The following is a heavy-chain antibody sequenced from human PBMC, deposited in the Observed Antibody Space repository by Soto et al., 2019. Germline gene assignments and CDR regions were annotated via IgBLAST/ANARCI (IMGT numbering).Heavy chain of an antibody. CDR1: GFTFSSYG. CDR3: AKKLESLQNYYYDVMDV. CDR2: ISYDGSNK. V-gene: IGHV3-30*18. Sequence: PGGSLRLSCAASGFTFSSYGMHWVRQAPGKGLEWVAVISYDGSNKYYADSVKGRFTISRDNSKNTLYLQMNSLRAEDTAVYYCAKKLESLQNYYYDVMDVWGQGTTVTVPS. J-gene: IGHJ6*02.